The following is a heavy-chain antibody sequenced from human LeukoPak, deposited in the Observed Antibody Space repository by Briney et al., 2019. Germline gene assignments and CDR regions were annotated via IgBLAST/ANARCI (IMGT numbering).Heavy chain of an antibody. D-gene: IGHD2-2*01. CDR1: RYSITMGFY. Sequence: PSETLSHTPTLSRYSITMGFYWAWIPPPPGKGLEWIGNIYHIGTAYSNPALKTRSTISGNTAKNQFSLQLTSVTPAATPGFYFARQPDTSTWPPVDYWGQGTLVTVSS. CDR3: ARQPDTSTWPPVDY. V-gene: IGHV4-38-2*02. J-gene: IGHJ4*02. CDR2: IYHIGTA.